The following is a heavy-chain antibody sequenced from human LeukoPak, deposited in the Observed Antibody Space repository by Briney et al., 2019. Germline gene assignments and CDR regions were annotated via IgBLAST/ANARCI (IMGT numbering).Heavy chain of an antibody. CDR3: VREILYCSGGSCYRGPFDN. CDR2: IFYRGGT. J-gene: IGHJ4*02. CDR1: GGSFSGYY. V-gene: IGHV4-30-4*01. D-gene: IGHD2-15*01. Sequence: SETLSLTCAVYGGSFSGYYWNWIRQPPGKGLEWIGYIFYRGGTSYNPSLKSRILFSVDTSQNQFSLKLNSVTAADTAVYYCVREILYCSGGSCYRGPFDNWGQGTLVTVSA.